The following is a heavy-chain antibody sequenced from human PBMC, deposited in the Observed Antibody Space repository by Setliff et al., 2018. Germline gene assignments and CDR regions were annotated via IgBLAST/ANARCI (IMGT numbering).Heavy chain of an antibody. J-gene: IGHJ6*03. V-gene: IGHV4-59*01. CDR3: VRDRTALDWGENFYNVDA. CDR1: GGSISPYF. CDR2: IYHNGNT. Sequence: SLTCTVSGGSISPYFWSWIRQPPGKGLEWIGYIYHNGNTNFNPSLKTRVTMSVDTSKNQFALNLRSVTAADTAVYYCVRDRTALDWGENFYNVDAWGKGTTGTVSS. D-gene: IGHD7-27*01.